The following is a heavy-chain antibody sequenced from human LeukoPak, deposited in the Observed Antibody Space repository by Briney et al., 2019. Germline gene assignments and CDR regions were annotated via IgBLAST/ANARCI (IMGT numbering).Heavy chain of an antibody. CDR2: ISGSGGST. CDR3: AKDQLLWFGELSRTYYHYGMDV. V-gene: IGHV3-23*01. D-gene: IGHD3-10*01. J-gene: IGHJ6*02. CDR1: GFTFSSYA. Sequence: GGSLRLSCAASGFTFSSYAMSWVRQAPGKGLEWVSAISGSGGSTYYADSVKGRFTISRDNSKNTLYLQMNSLRAEDTAVYYCAKDQLLWFGELSRTYYHYGMDVWGQGTTVTVSS.